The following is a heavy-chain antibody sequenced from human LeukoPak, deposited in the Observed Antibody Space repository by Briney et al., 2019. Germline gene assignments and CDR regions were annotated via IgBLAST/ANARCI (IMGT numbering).Heavy chain of an antibody. CDR2: ISGSGGST. Sequence: GGSLRLSCAASGFTFSNYAMSWVRQAPGKGLEWVSVISGSGGSTYYADSVKGRFTISRDNSKNTLYLQMNSLRAEDTAVYYCAKVYSSSIRRPYFDYWGQGTLVTVSS. V-gene: IGHV3-23*01. CDR3: AKVYSSSIRRPYFDY. CDR1: GFTFSNYA. D-gene: IGHD6-6*01. J-gene: IGHJ4*02.